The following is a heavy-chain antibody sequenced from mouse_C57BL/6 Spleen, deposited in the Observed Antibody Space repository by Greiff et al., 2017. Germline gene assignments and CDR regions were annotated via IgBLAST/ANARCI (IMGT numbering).Heavy chain of an antibody. J-gene: IGHJ2*01. Sequence: QVHVKQPGAELVRPGSSVKLSCKASGYTFTSYWMDWVKQRPGQGLEWIGNIYPSDSETPYNQKFKDKATLTVDKSSSTAYMQLSSLTSEDSAVYYCARVPDYWGQGTTLTVSS. CDR2: IYPSDSET. CDR1: GYTFTSYW. CDR3: ARVPDY. D-gene: IGHD5-1*01. V-gene: IGHV1-61*01.